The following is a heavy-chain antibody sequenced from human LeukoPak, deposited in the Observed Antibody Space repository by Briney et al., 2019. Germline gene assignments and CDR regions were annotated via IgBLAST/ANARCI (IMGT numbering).Heavy chain of an antibody. D-gene: IGHD6-13*01. J-gene: IGHJ4*02. CDR3: ARGRGYSITDY. Sequence: ASVKVSCKTSGYTFTNYDINWVRQATGQGLEWMGWMNPNSGNTGYAQKFQGRVTMTRNTSKNTAYMELSSLRSEDTAVYYCARGRGYSITDYWGQGTLVTVSS. CDR1: GYTFTNYD. V-gene: IGHV1-8*01. CDR2: MNPNSGNT.